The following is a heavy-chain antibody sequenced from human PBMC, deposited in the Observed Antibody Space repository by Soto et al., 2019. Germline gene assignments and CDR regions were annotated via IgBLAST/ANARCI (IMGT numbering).Heavy chain of an antibody. CDR1: GYSFTGLD. V-gene: IGHV1-8*01. Sequence: GASVKVSCKASGYSFTGLDINWVRQTTGRGLEWMGWMQPSSGRTGYAQKFQGRVTMTRDISINTAYRELSSLTSDDTAFYYCARGVTAGVDYWGQGTLVTVSS. D-gene: IGHD1-26*01. J-gene: IGHJ4*02. CDR3: ARGVTAGVDY. CDR2: MQPSSGRT.